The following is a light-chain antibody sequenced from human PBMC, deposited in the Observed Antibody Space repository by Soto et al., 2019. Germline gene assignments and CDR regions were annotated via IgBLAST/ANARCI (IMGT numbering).Light chain of an antibody. CDR2: DVS. CDR1: SSDVGAYNY. Sequence: QSVLTQPRSVSGSPGQSVTISCTGTSSDVGAYNYVSWFQQHPGKVPKVMIYDVSRRPSGVPDRFSGSKSGNTASLTISGLQAEDEADYYCCSYAGSNTQVFGGGTKLTVL. V-gene: IGLV2-11*01. CDR3: CSYAGSNTQV. J-gene: IGLJ2*01.